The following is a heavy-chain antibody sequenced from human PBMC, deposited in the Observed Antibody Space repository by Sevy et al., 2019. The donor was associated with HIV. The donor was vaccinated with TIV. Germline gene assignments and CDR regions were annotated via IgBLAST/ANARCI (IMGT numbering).Heavy chain of an antibody. Sequence: GRSLRLSCAASGFTFSSAWMSWVRLAPGKGLEWVGRIKSKTDGGTIDYAAPVKGRFTISREDSKNTLYLQMNSLKTEDTAVYYCITDPGYRGYDEEVINYYYYGMDVWGQGTTVTVSS. D-gene: IGHD5-12*01. V-gene: IGHV3-15*01. CDR1: GFTFSSAW. CDR3: ITDPGYRGYDEEVINYYYYGMDV. J-gene: IGHJ6*02. CDR2: IKSKTDGGTI.